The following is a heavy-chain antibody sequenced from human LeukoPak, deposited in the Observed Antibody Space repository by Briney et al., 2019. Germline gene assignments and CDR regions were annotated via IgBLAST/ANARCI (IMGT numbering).Heavy chain of an antibody. CDR3: ARTSVQLERRVQYYYYMDV. Sequence: SVKVSCKASGGTFSSYAISWVRQAPGQGLEWMGGIIPIFGTANYAQKFQGRVAITADESTSTAHMELSSLRSEDTAVYYCARTSVQLERRVQYYYYMDVWGKGTTVTISS. CDR2: IIPIFGTA. D-gene: IGHD1-1*01. J-gene: IGHJ6*03. V-gene: IGHV1-69*01. CDR1: GGTFSSYA.